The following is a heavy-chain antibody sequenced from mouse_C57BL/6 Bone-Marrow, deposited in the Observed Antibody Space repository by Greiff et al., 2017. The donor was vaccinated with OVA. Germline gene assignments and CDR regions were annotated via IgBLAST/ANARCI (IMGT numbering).Heavy chain of an antibody. D-gene: IGHD2-3*01. V-gene: IGHV1-19*01. J-gene: IGHJ1*03. CDR2: INPYNGGT. CDR1: GYTFTDYY. Sequence: EVQLQQSGPVLVKPGASVKMSCKASGYTFTDYYMNWAKQSHGKSLEWIGVINPYNGGTSYNQKFKGKATLTVDKSSSTAYMELNSLTSEDSAVYYCARKGLDGSYWYFDVWGTGTTVTVSS. CDR3: ARKGLDGSYWYFDV.